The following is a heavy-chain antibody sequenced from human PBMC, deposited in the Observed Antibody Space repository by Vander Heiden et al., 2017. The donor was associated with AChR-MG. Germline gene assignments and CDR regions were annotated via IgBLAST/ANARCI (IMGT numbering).Heavy chain of an antibody. CDR3: ARVVRPGGYYDSSGYYYDY. V-gene: IGHV1-8*02. CDR1: GYTFTSYD. Sequence: QLQLVQSGAELKKPGASVKVSCKASGYTFTSYDIHWVRQATGQRLEWMGWMNPNSGNRGYAQKFQGRVTMTRNTSISTAYMELSSLRSEDTAVYYGARVVRPGGYYDSSGYYYDYWGQGTLVTVSS. D-gene: IGHD3-22*01. J-gene: IGHJ4*02. CDR2: MNPNSGNR.